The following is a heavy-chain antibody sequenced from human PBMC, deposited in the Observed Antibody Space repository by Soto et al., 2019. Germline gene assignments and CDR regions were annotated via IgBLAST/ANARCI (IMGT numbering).Heavy chain of an antibody. Sequence: GGSLRLSCAASGFTFSSYAMSWVRQAPGKGLEWVSAISGSGGSTYYADSVKGRFTISRDNSKNTLYLQMNSPRAEDTAGYYCAKALDTAMVNDYWGQGTLVTVSS. CDR3: AKALDTAMVNDY. J-gene: IGHJ4*02. CDR2: ISGSGGST. D-gene: IGHD5-18*01. V-gene: IGHV3-23*01. CDR1: GFTFSSYA.